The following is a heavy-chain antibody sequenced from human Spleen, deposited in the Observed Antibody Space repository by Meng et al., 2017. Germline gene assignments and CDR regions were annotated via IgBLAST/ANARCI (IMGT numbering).Heavy chain of an antibody. CDR1: GYNFPDYW. Sequence: ASVKVSCKPSGYNFPDYWLHWVLRAPGQGLEWMGRIDPKSGDTHYAQRFQGRVTMTGDTSISTAYMELSGLRSDETAMYYCARVAREYYYGMDVWGQGTTVTGYS. CDR2: IDPKSGDT. CDR3: ARVAREYYYGMDV. V-gene: IGHV1-2*06. J-gene: IGHJ6*01.